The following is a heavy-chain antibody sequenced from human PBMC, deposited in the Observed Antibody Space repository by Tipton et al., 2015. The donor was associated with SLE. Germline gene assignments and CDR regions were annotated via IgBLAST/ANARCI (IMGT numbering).Heavy chain of an antibody. J-gene: IGHJ6*02. CDR2: MHYSGST. CDR1: GGSISSSTYF. D-gene: IGHD6-19*01. Sequence: TLSLTCTVSGGSISSSTYFWGWIRQPPGRGLEWIGSMHYSGSTHHNASLKSRVTISLDTSKNLFSLKLSSVTAADTAVYYCATNQFGSGWYGYFYYYGMDVWGRGTTVTVSS. V-gene: IGHV4-39*07. CDR3: ATNQFGSGWYGYFYYYGMDV.